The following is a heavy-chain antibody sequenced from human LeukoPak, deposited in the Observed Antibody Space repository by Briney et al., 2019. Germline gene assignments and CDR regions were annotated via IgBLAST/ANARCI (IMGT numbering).Heavy chain of an antibody. CDR3: ARDPDASGWYRFDY. V-gene: IGHV3-30*04. J-gene: IGHJ4*02. D-gene: IGHD6-19*01. CDR2: ITNDGSNE. CDR1: GFMVTKYA. Sequence: GSLRLPCATSGFMVTKYAMHRVRQAPGQGLEGAANITNDGSNEYYADSVKGRFTISRGNSKNTLYLQMNSLRTEDAAVYYCARDPDASGWYRFDYWGQGTLVTVSS.